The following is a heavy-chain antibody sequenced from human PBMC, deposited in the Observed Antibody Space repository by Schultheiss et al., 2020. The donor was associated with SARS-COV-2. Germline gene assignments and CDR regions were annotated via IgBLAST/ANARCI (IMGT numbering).Heavy chain of an antibody. J-gene: IGHJ6*02. V-gene: IGHV3-48*03. Sequence: GGSLRLSCVASGFTFSSYEMNWVRQAPGKGLEWVSYISSSGSTIYHADSVKGRFTISRDNAKNSLYLQMNSLRAEDTAVYYCARDSSPEYYYYGMDVWGQGTTVTVSS. CDR2: ISSSGSTI. CDR1: GFTFSSYE. CDR3: ARDSSPEYYYYGMDV.